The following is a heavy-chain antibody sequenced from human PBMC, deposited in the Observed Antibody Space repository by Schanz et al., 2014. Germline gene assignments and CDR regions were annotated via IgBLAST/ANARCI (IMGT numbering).Heavy chain of an antibody. CDR3: ERVHIGWEEHLQQ. CDR2: ISAYSGNP. D-gene: IGHD1-26*01. V-gene: IGHV1-18*01. J-gene: IGHJ1*01. Sequence: FTSYGINWLRQAPGQGLEWMGWISAYSGNPKYAQKFQGRVTMTTDTSTSTAKMELRSLRSDDTAMYQCERVHIGWEEHLQQSGQGPLVTGS. CDR1: FTSYG.